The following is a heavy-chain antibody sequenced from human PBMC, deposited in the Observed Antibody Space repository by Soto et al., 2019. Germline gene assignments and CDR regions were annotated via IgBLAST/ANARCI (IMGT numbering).Heavy chain of an antibody. CDR2: IYYSGST. CDR3: ARVTIFGVVTSYYFDY. D-gene: IGHD3-3*01. CDR1: GGSISSYY. Sequence: SETLSLTCTVSGGSISSYYWSWIRQPPGKGLEWIGYIYYSGSTNYNPSLKSRVTISVDTSKNQFSLKLSSVTAADTAVYYCARVTIFGVVTSYYFDYWGQGTLVTVSS. V-gene: IGHV4-59*01. J-gene: IGHJ4*02.